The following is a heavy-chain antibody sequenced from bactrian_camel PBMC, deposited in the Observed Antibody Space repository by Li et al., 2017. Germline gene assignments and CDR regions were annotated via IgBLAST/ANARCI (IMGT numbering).Heavy chain of an antibody. CDR1: QYTS. V-gene: IGHV3S63*01. D-gene: IGHD2*01. Sequence: HVQLVESGGGSVQAGGSLRLSCTARQYTSITWFRQSPGKEREGVATIVRSGITTYTDSVKGRFTISKDNGKNTLYLQMNSRKPEDTAMYYCAVFSPTRAYNNPRSQGTQVTVS. CDR2: IVRSGIT. J-gene: IGHJ4*01.